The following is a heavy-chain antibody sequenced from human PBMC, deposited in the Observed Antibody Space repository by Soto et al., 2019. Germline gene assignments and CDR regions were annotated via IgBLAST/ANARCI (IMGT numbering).Heavy chain of an antibody. CDR3: ARERRHYYDSSGYYYPPRGYYFDY. D-gene: IGHD3-22*01. V-gene: IGHV4-38-2*02. CDR1: GYSISSGYY. J-gene: IGHJ4*02. CDR2: IYHSGST. Sequence: SETLSLTCAVSGYSISSGYYWGWIRQPPGKGLEWIGSIYHSGSTYYNPSLKSRVTISVDTSKNQFSLKLSSVTAADTAVYYCARERRHYYDSSGYYYPPRGYYFDYWGQGTLVTVSS.